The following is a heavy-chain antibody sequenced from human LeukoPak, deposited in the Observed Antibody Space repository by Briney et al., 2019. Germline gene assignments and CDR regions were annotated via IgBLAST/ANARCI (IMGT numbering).Heavy chain of an antibody. CDR3: GRRRYSYGSYNWFDP. D-gene: IGHD5-18*01. CDR1: GGSFSGYY. J-gene: IGHJ5*02. V-gene: IGHV4-34*01. Sequence: SETLSLTCAVYGGSFSGYYWSWIRQPPGKGLEWIGEINHSGSTSYNPSLKSRVTISVDTSKNQFSLKLSSVTAADTAVYYCGRRRYSYGSYNWFDPWGQGTLVTVSS. CDR2: INHSGST.